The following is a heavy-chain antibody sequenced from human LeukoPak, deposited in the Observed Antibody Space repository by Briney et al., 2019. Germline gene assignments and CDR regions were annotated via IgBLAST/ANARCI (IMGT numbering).Heavy chain of an antibody. V-gene: IGHV3-74*01. J-gene: IGHJ4*02. Sequence: SGGSLRLSCAVSGLTFSSYWMHWVRHDPGRGLLWVSRINTQGTYTNYADSVKGRFTISRDNAKNTLYLQMSSLRADDTAVYYCVIDLGDYNDFWGQGTLVSVSS. CDR2: INTQGTYT. CDR3: VIDLGDYNDF. D-gene: IGHD2-15*01. CDR1: GLTFSSYW.